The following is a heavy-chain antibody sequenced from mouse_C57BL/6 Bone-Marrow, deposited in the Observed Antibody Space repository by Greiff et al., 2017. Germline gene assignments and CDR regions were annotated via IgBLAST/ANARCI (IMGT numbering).Heavy chain of an antibody. V-gene: IGHV5-15*01. D-gene: IGHD6-1*01. J-gene: IGHJ4*01. Sequence: EVLLVESGGGLVQPGGSLKLSCAASGFTFSDYGMAWVRQAPRKGPEWVAFISNLAYSIYYADTVTGRFTISRENAKNTLYLAMSSLRSEDTAMYYCAIKACYDAMDYWGQGTSVTVSS. CDR1: GFTFSDYG. CDR3: AIKACYDAMDY. CDR2: ISNLAYSI.